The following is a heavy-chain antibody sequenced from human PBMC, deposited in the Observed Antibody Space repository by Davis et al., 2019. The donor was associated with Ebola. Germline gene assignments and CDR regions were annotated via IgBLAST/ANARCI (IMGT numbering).Heavy chain of an antibody. D-gene: IGHD6-19*01. CDR1: GYTFTGYY. CDR3: ASFMSSGPLLYYGMDV. Sequence: ASVKVSCKASGYTFTGYYMHWVRQAPGQGLEWMGWISAYNGNTNYAQKLQGRVTMTTDTSTSTAYMELRSLRSDDTAVYYCASFMSSGPLLYYGMDVWGQGTTVTVSS. CDR2: ISAYNGNT. J-gene: IGHJ6*02. V-gene: IGHV1-18*04.